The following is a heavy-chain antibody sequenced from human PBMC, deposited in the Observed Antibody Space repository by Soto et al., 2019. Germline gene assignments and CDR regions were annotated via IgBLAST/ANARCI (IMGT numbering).Heavy chain of an antibody. CDR3: ARDLYSSSWPNTMSPFQNYYYGMDV. D-gene: IGHD6-13*01. V-gene: IGHV1-69*12. J-gene: IGHJ6*02. Sequence: QVQLVQSGAEVKEPGSSVNVSCKASGGTFSIYAISWVRQAPGQGLEWMGGIIPIFGTADYAQKFQGRVTITADESTSTANMALSSLRSEDTAIYYCARDLYSSSWPNTMSPFQNYYYGMDVWGQGTTVTVSS. CDR1: GGTFSIYA. CDR2: IIPIFGTA.